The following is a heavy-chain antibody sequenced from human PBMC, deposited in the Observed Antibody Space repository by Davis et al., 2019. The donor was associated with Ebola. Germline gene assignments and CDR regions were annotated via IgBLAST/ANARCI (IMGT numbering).Heavy chain of an antibody. Sequence: MPSETLSLTCAVHGGPFSGYYWSRIRQPPGKGLEWIGEINHSGSTNYNPSLKSRVTISVDTSKNQFSLKLSSVTAADTAVYYCARGRVVTASFDYWGQGTLATVSS. J-gene: IGHJ4*02. CDR1: GGPFSGYY. CDR3: ARGRVVTASFDY. CDR2: INHSGST. D-gene: IGHD2-21*02. V-gene: IGHV4-34*01.